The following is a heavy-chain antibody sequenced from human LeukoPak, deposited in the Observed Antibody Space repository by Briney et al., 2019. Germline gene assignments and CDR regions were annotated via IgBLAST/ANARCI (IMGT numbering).Heavy chain of an antibody. CDR2: ICYSGST. D-gene: IGHD3-9*01. V-gene: IGHV4-39*01. CDR3: ARVNDILTGYFDY. J-gene: IGHJ4*02. CDR1: GGSISSGSYY. Sequence: SETLSLTCTVSGGSISSGSYYWGWIRQPPGKGLEWIGSICYSGSTYYNPSLKSRVTISVDTSKNQYSLKLSSVTAADTAVYYCARVNDILTGYFDYWGQGTLVTVSS.